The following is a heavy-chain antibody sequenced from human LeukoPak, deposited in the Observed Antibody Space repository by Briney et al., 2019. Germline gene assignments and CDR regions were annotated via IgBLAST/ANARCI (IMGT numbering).Heavy chain of an antibody. J-gene: IGHJ4*02. CDR1: GVSSVDYT. CDR2: INHSGYT. CDR3: TRMTTGHDY. V-gene: IGHV4-34*01. D-gene: IGHD4-17*01. Sequence: SETLSLTCAVSGVSSVDYTWSGFAKTPGKGLEWLGEINHSGYTNDSPSLKSRVTLSIDTSRKQFSLNLKSVTVADAGIYYCTRMTTGHDYWGQGTLVTVSS.